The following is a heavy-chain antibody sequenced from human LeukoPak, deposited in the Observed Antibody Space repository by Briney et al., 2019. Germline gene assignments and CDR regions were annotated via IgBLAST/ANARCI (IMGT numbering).Heavy chain of an antibody. Sequence: ASVKVSCKASGYTFTGYYMHWVRQAPGQGLEWMVWINPNSGDTKYAQKFQGRVTMTRDTSISTAYMELSRLRSDDTAVYYCATQRGSYLWGTDFDYWGQGTLVTVSS. CDR3: ATQRGSYLWGTDFDY. CDR1: GYTFTGYY. V-gene: IGHV1-2*02. J-gene: IGHJ4*02. D-gene: IGHD3-16*01. CDR2: INPNSGDT.